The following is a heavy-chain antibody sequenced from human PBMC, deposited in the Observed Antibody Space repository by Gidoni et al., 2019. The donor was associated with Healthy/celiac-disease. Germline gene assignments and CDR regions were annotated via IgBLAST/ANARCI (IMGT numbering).Heavy chain of an antibody. CDR3: ARVSPGYYYMDV. CDR2: IIPILGTA. V-gene: IGHV1-69*01. J-gene: IGHJ6*03. Sequence: QVQLVQSGAEVKKPGPSVKVSCKASGGTLSSYATSWVRQAPGQGLEWMGGIIPILGTANYAQKVKGRVTITADESTSTAYMELRSLRSEDTAVYYCARVSPGYYYMDVWGKGTTVTVSS. CDR1: GGTLSSYA.